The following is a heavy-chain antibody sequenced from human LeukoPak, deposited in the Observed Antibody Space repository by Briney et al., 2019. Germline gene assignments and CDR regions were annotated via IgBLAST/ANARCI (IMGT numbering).Heavy chain of an antibody. CDR3: ATAHLPPRDDAFDI. CDR2: ISAYNGNT. D-gene: IGHD5-24*01. J-gene: IGHJ3*02. Sequence: ASVTVSCKASGYTFTSYGISWVRQAPGQGLEGMGWISAYNGNTNYAKTLQGRVTITTDTSKSKAYMELRSLRADDTAGYYCATAHLPPRDDAFDIWGQGTMVTVSS. V-gene: IGHV1-18*01. CDR1: GYTFTSYG.